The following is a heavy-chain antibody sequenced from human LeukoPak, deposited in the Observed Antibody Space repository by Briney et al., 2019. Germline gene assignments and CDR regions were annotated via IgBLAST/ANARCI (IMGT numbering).Heavy chain of an antibody. D-gene: IGHD5-18*01. V-gene: IGHV1-69*13. CDR1: GGTFGSYV. J-gene: IGHJ2*01. CDR2: IIPIFGTA. Sequence: GASVKVSCKASGGTFGSYVIRWVRPAPGQGLEWMGGIIPIFGTAHYAQKFQGRLTITADESTSTVYMEMSSLRSEDTAMYYCAKEGDTALVTGYFDLWGRGTLVTVSA. CDR3: AKEGDTALVTGYFDL.